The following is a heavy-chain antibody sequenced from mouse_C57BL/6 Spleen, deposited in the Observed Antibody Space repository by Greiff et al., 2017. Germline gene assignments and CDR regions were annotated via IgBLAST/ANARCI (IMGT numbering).Heavy chain of an antibody. V-gene: IGHV3-6*01. D-gene: IGHD1-1*01. Sequence: VQLKESGPGLVKPSQSLSLTCSVTGYSITSGYYWNWIRQFPGNKLEWMGYISYDGSNNYNPSLKNRISITRDTSKNQFFLKLNSVTTEDTATYYCASNYYGSSRFAYWGQGTLVTVSA. CDR3: ASNYYGSSRFAY. J-gene: IGHJ3*01. CDR1: GYSITSGYY. CDR2: ISYDGSN.